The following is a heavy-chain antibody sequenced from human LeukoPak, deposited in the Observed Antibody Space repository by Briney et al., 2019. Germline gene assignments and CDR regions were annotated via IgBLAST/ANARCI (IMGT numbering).Heavy chain of an antibody. CDR3: ARDYTGGWNDF. D-gene: IGHD7-27*01. J-gene: IGHJ4*02. Sequence: GGSLRLSCAASGFTFTTYWMSWVRQAIGKGLECVAKIKEDGSEKHYVDSVRGRFTISRDNARNSLYLQMNNLRADDTAVYYCARDYTGGWNDFWGQGTLVTVSS. CDR2: IKEDGSEK. CDR1: GFTFTTYW. V-gene: IGHV3-7*01.